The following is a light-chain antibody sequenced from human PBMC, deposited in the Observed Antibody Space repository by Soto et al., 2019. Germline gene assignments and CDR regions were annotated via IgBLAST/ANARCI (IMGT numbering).Light chain of an antibody. CDR1: SSNIGADYG. J-gene: IGLJ7*01. Sequence: QAVVTQPPSVSGAPGQRVTISCTGSSSNIGADYGVHWYQQLPGTAPKLLIRDDTNRPSGVSDRFSGSKSGTSASLAITGLQAEDEADYYCLSYDTSLSASVFGGGTQLTVL. CDR3: LSYDTSLSASV. CDR2: DDT. V-gene: IGLV1-40*01.